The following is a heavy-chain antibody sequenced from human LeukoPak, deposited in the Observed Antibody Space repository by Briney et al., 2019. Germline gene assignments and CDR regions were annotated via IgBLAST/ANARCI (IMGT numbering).Heavy chain of an antibody. J-gene: IGHJ4*02. D-gene: IGHD3-22*01. CDR2: INWIGGST. V-gene: IGHV3-20*04. CDR1: GFTFDDYG. Sequence: PGGSLRLSCAASGFTFDDYGMSWVRQAPGKGLEWVSGINWIGGSTGYADSVKGRFTISSDNAKNSLYLQMNRLRAEDTALYYCARGLYYYDSSGYYYLGYWGQGTLVTVSS. CDR3: ARGLYYYDSSGYYYLGY.